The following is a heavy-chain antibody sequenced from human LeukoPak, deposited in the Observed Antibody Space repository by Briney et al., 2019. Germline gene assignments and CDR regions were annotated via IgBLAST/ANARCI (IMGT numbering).Heavy chain of an antibody. CDR3: ASGSGSYRTPYYYMDV. CDR1: GLTGRSTD. CDR2: IYSGGST. D-gene: IGHD3-10*01. J-gene: IGHJ6*03. Sequence: TGGSLRLASVASGLTGRSTDMSLVREAPRHLVKGVSGIYSGGSTYYADSVKGRFTISRDNSKNTLYLQMNSLRAEDTAVYYCASGSGSYRTPYYYMDVWGTGTTVTVSS. V-gene: IGHV3-53*01.